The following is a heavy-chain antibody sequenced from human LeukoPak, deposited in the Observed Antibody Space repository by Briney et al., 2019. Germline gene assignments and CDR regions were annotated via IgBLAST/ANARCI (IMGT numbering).Heavy chain of an antibody. D-gene: IGHD3-22*01. J-gene: IGHJ4*02. V-gene: IGHV3-74*01. CDR1: GNYW. CDR3: ARVPGYYDSSGFQW. Sequence: GGSLRLSCVASGNYWMHWVRQAPGKGLVWVSRINSDGSSTSYADSVKGRFTISRDNAKNTLYLQMNSLRAEDTAVYYCARVPGYYDSSGFQWWGQGTLVTVSS. CDR2: INSDGSST.